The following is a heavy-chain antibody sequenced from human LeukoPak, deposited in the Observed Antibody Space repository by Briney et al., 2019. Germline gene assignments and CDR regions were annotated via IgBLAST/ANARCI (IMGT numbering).Heavy chain of an antibody. Sequence: GGSLRLSCAASGFTFRNYWMHWVRQAPGKGLVWVSRINSDGTYTNYADSVKGRFTIPRANAKNSLYLQMNSLRAEDTAVYYCAELGITMIGGVWGKGTTVTISS. CDR1: GFTFRNYW. V-gene: IGHV3-74*01. CDR2: INSDGTYT. CDR3: AELGITMIGGV. J-gene: IGHJ6*04. D-gene: IGHD3-10*02.